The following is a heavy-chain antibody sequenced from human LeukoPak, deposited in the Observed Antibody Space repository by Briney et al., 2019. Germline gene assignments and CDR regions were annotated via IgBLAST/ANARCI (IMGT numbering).Heavy chain of an antibody. CDR3: ARVHRIAAAGNWFDP. D-gene: IGHD6-13*01. J-gene: IGHJ5*02. Sequence: GASVKVSCKASGYTFTSYYMHWVRQAPGQGLEWRGIINPSGGSTSYAQKFQGRVTMTRDTSTSTVYMELSSLRSEDTAVYYCARVHRIAAAGNWFDPWGQGTLVTVSS. V-gene: IGHV1-46*01. CDR1: GYTFTSYY. CDR2: INPSGGST.